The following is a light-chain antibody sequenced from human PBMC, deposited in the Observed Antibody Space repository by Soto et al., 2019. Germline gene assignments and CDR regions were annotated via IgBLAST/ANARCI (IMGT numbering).Light chain of an antibody. CDR2: DAS. CDR1: QTMDSW. J-gene: IGKJ1*01. Sequence: DIQMTQSPSTLSASVGDRVTITCRASQTMDSWLAWYQPRPGEAPKLLVYDASTLQSGVASRFSGSGSGTEFTLIISGLQPDDSATYFCQQYTNTNNPWMFGQGTKVDIK. V-gene: IGKV1-5*01. CDR3: QQYTNTNNPWM.